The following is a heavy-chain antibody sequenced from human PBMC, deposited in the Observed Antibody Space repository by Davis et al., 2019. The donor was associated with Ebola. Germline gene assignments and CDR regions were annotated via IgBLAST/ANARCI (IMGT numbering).Heavy chain of an antibody. J-gene: IGHJ5*02. V-gene: IGHV3-33*08. D-gene: IGHD3-16*01. CDR2: IWYDGSNK. CDR3: ARDHIDLWGWFDP. CDR1: GFTFSDTL. Sequence: GESLKISCAASGFTFSDTLMHWVRQDPGKGLEWVAVIWYDGSNKYYADSVKGRFTISRGNAKNSLYLQMNSLRAEDTAVYYCARDHIDLWGWFDPWGQGTLVTVSS.